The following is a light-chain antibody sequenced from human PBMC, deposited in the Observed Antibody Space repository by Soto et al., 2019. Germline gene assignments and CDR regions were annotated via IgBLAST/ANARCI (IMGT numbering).Light chain of an antibody. CDR3: ISYTVSRSYV. CDR1: SSDIGAYDH. Sequence: QSALTQPASASLSPGQSITISCIGTSSDIGAYDHVAWFQQFPGKTPKLIIYSVSNRPSGVSYRFSGSKSGNTASLTISGLQAEDEADYYCISYTVSRSYVFGTGTKVTVL. CDR2: SVS. J-gene: IGLJ1*01. V-gene: IGLV2-14*01.